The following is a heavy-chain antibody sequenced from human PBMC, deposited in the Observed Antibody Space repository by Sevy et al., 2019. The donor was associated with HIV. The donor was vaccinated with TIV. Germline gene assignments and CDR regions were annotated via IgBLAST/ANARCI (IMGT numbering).Heavy chain of an antibody. CDR2: LSFGCGEI. Sequence: GGSLRLSCAASGFAFSKYSMSWVRQPPGKGLEWVSTLSFGCGEINYADSVKGRFTISRDNSKSSVYLQMNNLRPEDTAVYYCAREGCTKPHDYWGQGTLVTISS. CDR1: GFAFSKYS. J-gene: IGHJ4*02. CDR3: AREGCTKPHDY. D-gene: IGHD2-8*01. V-gene: IGHV3-23*01.